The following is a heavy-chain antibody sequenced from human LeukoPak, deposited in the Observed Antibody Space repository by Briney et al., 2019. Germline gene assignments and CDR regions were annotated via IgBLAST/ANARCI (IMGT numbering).Heavy chain of an antibody. Sequence: GGSLRLSCAASGFIFSNYGMHWVRQAPGRGREWVAFMRYDGSDKFYAVSVKGRLTISRDNSKNTLYLQINSLRAEDTAVYYFARSLLYDFWSGSAYWGQGPLVTVSS. CDR1: GFIFSNYG. CDR2: MRYDGSDK. CDR3: ARSLLYDFWSGSAY. J-gene: IGHJ1*01. V-gene: IGHV3-30*02. D-gene: IGHD3-3*01.